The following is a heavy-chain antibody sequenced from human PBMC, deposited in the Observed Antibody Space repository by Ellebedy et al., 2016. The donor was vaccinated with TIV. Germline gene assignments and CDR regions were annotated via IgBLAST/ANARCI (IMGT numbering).Heavy chain of an antibody. CDR2: IYDSGTT. Sequence: MPSETLSLTCTVSGGSMSNFYWTWIRQPPGKGLEWLGNIYDSGTTKYHPSPTSRVTISIDTSKKRFTLNLSSVPAADTAVYFCAREVQDWFDPWGQGTLVTVSS. CDR3: AREVQDWFDP. V-gene: IGHV4-59*01. J-gene: IGHJ5*02. CDR1: GGSMSNFY. D-gene: IGHD3-10*01.